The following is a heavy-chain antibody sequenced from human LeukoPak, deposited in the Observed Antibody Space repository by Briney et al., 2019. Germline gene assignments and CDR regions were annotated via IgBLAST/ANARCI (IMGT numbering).Heavy chain of an antibody. Sequence: GGSLRLSCAVSGYTVSNNYMSWVRQAPGKGLEWVSLIYSGGSTYYADSVKGRFTISRDNSKNTVYLQMNSLRAEDTAVYYCASPRALYCSSTSCQTASGAFDIWGQGTMVTVSS. CDR3: ASPRALYCSSTSCQTASGAFDI. CDR2: IYSGGST. CDR1: GYTVSNNY. J-gene: IGHJ3*02. D-gene: IGHD2-2*01. V-gene: IGHV3-53*01.